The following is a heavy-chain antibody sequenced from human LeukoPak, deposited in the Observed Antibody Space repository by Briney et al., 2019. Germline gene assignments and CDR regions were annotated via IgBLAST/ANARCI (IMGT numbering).Heavy chain of an antibody. CDR1: GYSFTSYW. D-gene: IGHD6-13*01. Sequence: GESLKISCKGSGYSFTSYWIGWVRQMPGKGLEWMGIIYPGDSDTRYSPSFQGQVTISADKSISTAYLQWSSLKASDTAMYYCARSFRLYSSSSYYYYYYGMDVWGQGTTVTVSS. CDR2: IYPGDSDT. V-gene: IGHV5-51*01. CDR3: ARSFRLYSSSSYYYYYYGMDV. J-gene: IGHJ6*02.